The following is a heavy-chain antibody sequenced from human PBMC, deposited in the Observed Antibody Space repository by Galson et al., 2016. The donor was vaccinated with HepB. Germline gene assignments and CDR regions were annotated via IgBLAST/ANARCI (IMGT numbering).Heavy chain of an antibody. CDR2: IYYSGST. D-gene: IGHD2-2*01. Sequence: LSLTCTVSGGSISSHDYYWNWIRQHPGKGLEWIGYIYYSGSTYYNQSLGGRVTMSVDTSKNQFSLKLSSVTAADTAVYYCARDSGNCSSTSCFENWFDPWGQGTLVTVSS. CDR3: ARDSGNCSSTSCFENWFDP. J-gene: IGHJ5*02. V-gene: IGHV4-31*03. CDR1: GGSISSHDYY.